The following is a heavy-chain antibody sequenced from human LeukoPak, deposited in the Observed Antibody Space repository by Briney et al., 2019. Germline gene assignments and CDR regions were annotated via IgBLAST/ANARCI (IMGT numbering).Heavy chain of an antibody. Sequence: ASVKVSCKVSGYTLTELSMHWVRQAPGKGLEWMGGFDPEHGETVYAQKFQGRLTMTEDTSTHTAYMELSSLRSDDTAVYYCATDPVGYCNTNGCYSVDYWGQGTLVTVSS. D-gene: IGHD2-15*01. CDR3: ATDPVGYCNTNGCYSVDY. CDR1: GYTLTELS. V-gene: IGHV1-24*01. CDR2: FDPEHGET. J-gene: IGHJ4*02.